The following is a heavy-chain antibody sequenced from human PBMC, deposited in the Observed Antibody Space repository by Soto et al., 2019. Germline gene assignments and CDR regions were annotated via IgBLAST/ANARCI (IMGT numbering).Heavy chain of an antibody. CDR1: GFTFSSYA. J-gene: IGHJ4*02. Sequence: EVQLLESGGGLVQPGGSLRLSCAASGFTFSSYAMSWVRQAPGKGLEWVSAISGSGGSTYYADSVKGRFTISRDNSKNTLYLQMNSLRAEDTAVYYFAKAPTNYGSGSYYYYWGQGTLVTVSS. CDR2: ISGSGGST. V-gene: IGHV3-23*01. CDR3: AKAPTNYGSGSYYYY. D-gene: IGHD3-10*01.